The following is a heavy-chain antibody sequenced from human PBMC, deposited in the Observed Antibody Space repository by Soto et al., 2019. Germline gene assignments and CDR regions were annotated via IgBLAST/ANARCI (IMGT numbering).Heavy chain of an antibody. V-gene: IGHV1-8*01. CDR3: TGGPPNWGFDS. CDR1: GYTFTSYD. Sequence: QVQLVQSGAEVKKPGASVKVSCKASGYTFTSYDINWVRQTAGQGLEWMGWMSPKTANTGYAQKFQGRVTMTRSTSISTAYMELSSLTSEDTAVYYWTGGPPNWGFDSWGQGTPVTVSS. D-gene: IGHD7-27*01. J-gene: IGHJ5*01. CDR2: MSPKTANT.